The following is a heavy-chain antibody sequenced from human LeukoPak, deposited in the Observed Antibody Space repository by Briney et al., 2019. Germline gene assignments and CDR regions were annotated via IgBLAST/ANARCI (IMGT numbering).Heavy chain of an antibody. CDR2: IIPILGIA. J-gene: IGHJ5*02. CDR1: GFTFSSYA. CDR3: ARLDWFDP. V-gene: IGHV1-69*04. Sequence: GGSLRLSCAASGFTFSSYAISWVRQAPGQGLEWMGRIIPILGIANYAQKFQGRVTITADKSTSTAYMELSSLRSEDTAVYYCARLDWFDPWGQGTLVTVSS.